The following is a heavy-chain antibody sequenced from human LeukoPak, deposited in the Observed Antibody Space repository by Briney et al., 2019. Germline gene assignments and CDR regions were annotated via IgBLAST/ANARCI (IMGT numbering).Heavy chain of an antibody. D-gene: IGHD2/OR15-2a*01. V-gene: IGHV4-38-2*02. CDR2: IYYSGST. CDR3: ARLTPTTLSLYYYYMDV. Sequence: SETLSLTCTVSGYSISSGYYWGWLRQPPGKGLEWIGSIYYSGSTYYNPSLKSRVTISVDKSKNQFSLKLTSVTAADTAVYYCARLTPTTLSLYYYYMDVWGKGTTVTVSS. CDR1: GYSISSGYY. J-gene: IGHJ6*03.